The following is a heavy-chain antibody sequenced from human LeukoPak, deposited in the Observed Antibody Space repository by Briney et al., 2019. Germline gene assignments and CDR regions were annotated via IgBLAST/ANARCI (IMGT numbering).Heavy chain of an antibody. CDR3: AGQYYYDSRGYFVRANFDY. D-gene: IGHD3-22*01. V-gene: IGHV4-39*01. J-gene: IGHJ4*02. Sequence: SETLSLTCTVSGGSIGSSSYYWGWIRQPPGKGLEWIGSIYYSGSTYYNPSLKSRVTISVDTSKNQFSLKLSSVTAAYTAVYFCAGQYYYDSRGYFVRANFDYWGQGTLVTVSS. CDR2: IYYSGST. CDR1: GGSIGSSSYY.